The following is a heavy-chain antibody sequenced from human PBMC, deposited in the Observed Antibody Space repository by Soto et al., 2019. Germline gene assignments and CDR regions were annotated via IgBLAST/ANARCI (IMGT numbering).Heavy chain of an antibody. CDR2: IIPIFGTA. V-gene: IGHV1-69*06. Sequence: QVQLVQSGAEVKKPGSSVKVSCKASGGTFSSYAISWVRQAPGQGLEWMGGIIPIFGTANYAQKVQGRVKITADKSTSTAYMELSSLRSEDTAVYYCAREARIAAAGNWFDPWGQGTLVTVSS. J-gene: IGHJ5*02. D-gene: IGHD6-13*01. CDR3: AREARIAAAGNWFDP. CDR1: GGTFSSYA.